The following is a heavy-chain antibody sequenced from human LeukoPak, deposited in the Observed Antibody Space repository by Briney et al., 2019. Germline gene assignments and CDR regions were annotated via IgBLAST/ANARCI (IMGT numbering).Heavy chain of an antibody. J-gene: IGHJ4*02. V-gene: IGHV1-18*01. CDR3: ARDWAVLLWFGEAIRFDY. CDR2: ISAYNGNT. D-gene: IGHD3-10*01. CDR1: GYTFTSYD. Sequence: GASVKVSCKASGYTFTSYDINWVRQATGQGLEWMGWISAYNGNTNYAQKLQGRVTMTTDTSTSTAYVELRSLRSDDTAVYYCARDWAVLLWFGEAIRFDYWGQGTLVTVSS.